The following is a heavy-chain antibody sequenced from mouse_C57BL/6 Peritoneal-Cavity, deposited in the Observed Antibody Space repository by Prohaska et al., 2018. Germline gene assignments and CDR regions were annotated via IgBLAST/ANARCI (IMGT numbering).Heavy chain of an antibody. Sequence: VKISCKASGYTFTDYYMNWVKQSHGKSLEWIGDINPNNGGTSYNQKFKGKATLTVDKSSSTAYMELRSLTSEDSAVYYCARSEGYAMDYWGQGTSVTVSS. CDR3: ARSEGYAMDY. CDR2: INPNNGGT. V-gene: IGHV1-26*01. J-gene: IGHJ4*01. CDR1: GYTFTDYY.